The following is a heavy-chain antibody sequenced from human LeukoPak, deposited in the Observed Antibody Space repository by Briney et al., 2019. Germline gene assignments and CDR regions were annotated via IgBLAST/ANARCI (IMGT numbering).Heavy chain of an antibody. V-gene: IGHV3-33*01. J-gene: IGHJ4*02. CDR3: ARDIAVAGNYDY. CDR1: GFTFSSYG. Sequence: GGSLRLSCAASGFTFSSYGMHWVRQAPGKGLEWVAVIWYDGSNKYYADSVKGRFTISRGNSKNTLYLQMNSLRAEDTAVYYCARDIAVAGNYDYWGQGTLVTVSS. CDR2: IWYDGSNK. D-gene: IGHD6-19*01.